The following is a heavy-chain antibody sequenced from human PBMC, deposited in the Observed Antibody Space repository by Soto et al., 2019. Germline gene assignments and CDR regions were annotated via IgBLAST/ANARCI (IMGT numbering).Heavy chain of an antibody. Sequence: GGSLRLSCAASGFTFSSYAMSWVRQAPGKGLEWVSAISGSGGSTYYADSVKGRFTISRDNSKNTLYLQMNSLRAEDTAVYYCAKDTRPVVVPAAMDWGQGTLVTVSS. D-gene: IGHD2-2*01. CDR2: ISGSGGST. CDR3: AKDTRPVVVPAAMD. J-gene: IGHJ4*02. CDR1: GFTFSSYA. V-gene: IGHV3-23*01.